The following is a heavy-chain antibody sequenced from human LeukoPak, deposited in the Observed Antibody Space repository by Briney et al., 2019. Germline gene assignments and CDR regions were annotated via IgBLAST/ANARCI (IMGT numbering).Heavy chain of an antibody. CDR1: GYTFTSYY. V-gene: IGHV1-46*01. J-gene: IGHJ4*02. CDR3: VRDRAVAGFRFDY. CDR2: IYPSGGIT. D-gene: IGHD6-19*01. Sequence: GASLKVSCKASGYTFTSYYMHWVRQAPGQGLEWMAVIYPSGGITSYAQKFQGRVTMTRDTSTSTVYMELSRLRSEDTAVYYCVRDRAVAGFRFDYWGQGPLVTVSS.